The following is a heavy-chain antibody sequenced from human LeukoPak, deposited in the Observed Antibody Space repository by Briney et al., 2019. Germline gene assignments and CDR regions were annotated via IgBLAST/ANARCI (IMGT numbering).Heavy chain of an antibody. J-gene: IGHJ4*02. Sequence: PSETLSLTCTVSGGSISSSSYYWGWVRQAPGKGLEWVSAISGSGGSTYYADSVKGRFTISRDNSKNTLYLQMNSLRAEDTAVYYCAKTSPARSLGYSYGYYWGQGTLVTVSS. CDR3: AKTSPARSLGYSYGYY. D-gene: IGHD5-18*01. CDR2: ISGSGGST. V-gene: IGHV3-23*01. CDR1: GGSISSSSYY.